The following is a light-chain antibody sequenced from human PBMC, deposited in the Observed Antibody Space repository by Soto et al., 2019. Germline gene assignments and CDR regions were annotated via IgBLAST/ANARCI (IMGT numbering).Light chain of an antibody. CDR3: ISYTSSSTWV. CDR2: DVT. V-gene: IGLV2-11*01. CDR1: SSDVGGYNY. J-gene: IGLJ3*02. Sequence: QSALTQPRSVSGSPGQSVSIFCTGTSSDVGGYNYVSWYQQHPGKAPKVMIYDVTKRPPGVPDRFSGSRSGNTASLTISGLQAEDESDYYCISYTSSSTWVFGGGTKLTVL.